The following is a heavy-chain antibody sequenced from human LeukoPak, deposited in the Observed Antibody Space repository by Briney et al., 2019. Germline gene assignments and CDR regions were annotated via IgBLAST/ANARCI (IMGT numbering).Heavy chain of an antibody. D-gene: IGHD6-6*01. J-gene: IGHJ5*02. CDR1: GYTFTTYG. CDR2: ISAYNGNT. V-gene: IGHV1-18*01. CDR3: ARDLIAVRPGWFDP. Sequence: GASVKVSCKASGYTFTTYGISWVRLAPGQGLEWMGWISAYNGNTNYAQQFQGRVTITTDTPMSTAYMELRSLRSDDTAVYYCARDLIAVRPGWFDPWGQGSLVTVSS.